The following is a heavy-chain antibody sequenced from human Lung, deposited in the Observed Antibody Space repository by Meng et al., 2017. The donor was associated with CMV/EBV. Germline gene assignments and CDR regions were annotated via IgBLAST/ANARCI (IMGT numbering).Heavy chain of an antibody. CDR3: ARGYSRGFDP. CDR2: IYAGGAT. V-gene: IGHV3-53*01. Sequence: GESLKISCAASGFTVSSNYMSWVRQAPGKGLEWVSVIYAGGATYYADSVKGRLTISRDNSKNTLYLQMNSLRAEDTAVYYCARGYSRGFDPWGQGTLVTVSS. J-gene: IGHJ5*02. D-gene: IGHD3-22*01. CDR1: GFTVSSNY.